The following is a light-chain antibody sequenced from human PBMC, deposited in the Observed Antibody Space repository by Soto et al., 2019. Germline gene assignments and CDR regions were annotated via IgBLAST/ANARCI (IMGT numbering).Light chain of an antibody. CDR3: ISYNDRQYYL. CDR2: AVS. J-gene: IGLJ1*01. V-gene: IGLV2-14*01. CDR1: SSDVGGYNY. Sequence: QSALTQPASVSGSPGQSITISCIGSSSDVGGYNYVSWYQHHPGRVPKPMIYAVSDRPSGVSDRFSGSKSGITASLTISGLQTEDEADYYCISYNDRQYYLFGTGTKVTVL.